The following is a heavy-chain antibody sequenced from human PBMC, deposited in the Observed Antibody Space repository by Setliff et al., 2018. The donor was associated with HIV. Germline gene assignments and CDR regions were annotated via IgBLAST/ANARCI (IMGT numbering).Heavy chain of an antibody. D-gene: IGHD1-1*01. J-gene: IGHJ4*02. CDR2: INHSGST. CDR1: GGSFSGHY. CDR3: ARVIGWNDAGDY. Sequence: PSETLSLTCAVYGGSFSGHYWSWIRQPPGKGLEWIGEINHSGSTNYNPSLKSRVTISVDTSKNQSSLKLSFVTAADTAVYYCARVIGWNDAGDYWGRGTLVTVSS. V-gene: IGHV4-34*01.